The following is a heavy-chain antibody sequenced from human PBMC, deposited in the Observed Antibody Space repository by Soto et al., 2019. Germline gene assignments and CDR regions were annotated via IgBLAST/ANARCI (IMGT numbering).Heavy chain of an antibody. V-gene: IGHV1-69*02. CDR1: GGTFSSYT. CDR3: ARGKDIVATISYYYYMDV. J-gene: IGHJ6*03. D-gene: IGHD5-12*01. Sequence: ASVKVSCKASGGTFSSYTISWVRQAPGQGLEWMGRIIPILGIANYAQKFQGRVTITADKSTSTAYMELSSLRSEDTAVYYCARGKDIVATISYYYYMDVWGKGTTVTVSS. CDR2: IIPILGIA.